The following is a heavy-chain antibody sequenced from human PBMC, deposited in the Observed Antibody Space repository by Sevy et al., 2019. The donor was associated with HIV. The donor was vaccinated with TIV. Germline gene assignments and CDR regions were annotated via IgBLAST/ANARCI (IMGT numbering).Heavy chain of an antibody. V-gene: IGHV5-51*01. CDR2: IYPGGSDT. CDR1: GYSFSSYW. J-gene: IGHJ4*02. D-gene: IGHD3-10*01. Sequence: GESLKISCKGSGYSFSSYWIGWVRQMPGKGLEWMGIIYPGGSDTRYSPSFQGQVTISVDKSIGTAYLQGSSLKASDTAMYYCASSLDYYGSGSYWDYWGQGTLVTVSS. CDR3: ASSLDYYGSGSYWDY.